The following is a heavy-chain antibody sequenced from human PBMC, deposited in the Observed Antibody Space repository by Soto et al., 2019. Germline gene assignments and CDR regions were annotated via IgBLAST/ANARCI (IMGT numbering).Heavy chain of an antibody. V-gene: IGHV1-18*01. J-gene: IGHJ6*02. Sequence: VASVKVSCKASGYTFSNYGISWVRQGPGQGLEWMGWISGYNGNTHYEGKVQDRIKMTTDTSTSTTYLELRSLRSDDTAVYFCARDPGFGFGYSYAFAMDVWGQGTTVTVSS. D-gene: IGHD5-18*01. CDR1: GYTFSNYG. CDR3: ARDPGFGFGYSYAFAMDV. CDR2: ISGYNGNT.